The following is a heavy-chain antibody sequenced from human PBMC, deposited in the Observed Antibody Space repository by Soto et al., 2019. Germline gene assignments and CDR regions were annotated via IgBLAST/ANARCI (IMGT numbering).Heavy chain of an antibody. CDR1: GYTFTNFA. V-gene: IGHV1-18*01. D-gene: IGHD4-17*01. CDR2: ISGYNGNT. CDR3: ARAPINGDIDY. Sequence: ASVKVSCKASGYTFTNFAINWVRQAPGQGLEWMGRISGYNGNTKCAQKFQDRVTMTTDTSTTTAYMDLRILGSDDTAVYYCARAPINGDIDYWRQGXLVTVSS. J-gene: IGHJ4*02.